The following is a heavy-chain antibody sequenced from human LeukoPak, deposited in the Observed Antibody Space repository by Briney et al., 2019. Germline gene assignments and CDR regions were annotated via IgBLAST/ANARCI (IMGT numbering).Heavy chain of an antibody. CDR3: ARGTVAAAGTGNFDY. CDR2: ISAYNGNT. Sequence: ASVKVSCKASGGTFSSYAISWVRQAPGQGLEWMGWISAYNGNTNYAQKLQGRVTMTTDTSTSTAHMELRSLRSDDTAVYYCARGTVAAAGTGNFDYWGQGTLVTVSS. D-gene: IGHD6-13*01. V-gene: IGHV1-18*01. CDR1: GGTFSSYA. J-gene: IGHJ4*02.